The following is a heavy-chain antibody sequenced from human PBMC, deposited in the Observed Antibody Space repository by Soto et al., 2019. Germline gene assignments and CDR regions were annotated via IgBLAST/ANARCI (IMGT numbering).Heavy chain of an antibody. CDR1: GYTFTSFY. CDR3: AKHTTARHYYYGMEV. D-gene: IGHD1-1*01. CDR2: INPSGTTT. V-gene: IGHV1-46*01. Sequence: ASVKVSCKASGYTFTSFYMHWVRQAPGQGLEWMGIINPSGTTTDYAQKFQGRVTMTRDTSTSTYYMELSSLTSEDTAVYYCAKHTTARHYYYGMEVWGQGTAVTVSS. J-gene: IGHJ6*02.